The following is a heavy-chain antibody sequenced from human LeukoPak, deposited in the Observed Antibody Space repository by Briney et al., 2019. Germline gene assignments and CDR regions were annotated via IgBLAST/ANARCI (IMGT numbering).Heavy chain of an antibody. CDR3: ARGWLAETTVVTPYNY. CDR2: IIPIFGKA. Sequence: SVKVSCKASGGTFSSYAISWVRQAPGQGLEWMGGIIPIFGKANYAQKFQGRVTITADESTRAAYMELSSLRSEDTAVYYCARGWLAETTVVTPYNYWGRGTLVSVSS. J-gene: IGHJ4*02. V-gene: IGHV1-69*13. D-gene: IGHD4-23*01. CDR1: GGTFSSYA.